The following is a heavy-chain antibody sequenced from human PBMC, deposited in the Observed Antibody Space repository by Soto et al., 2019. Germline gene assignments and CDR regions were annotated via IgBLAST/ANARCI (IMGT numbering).Heavy chain of an antibody. V-gene: IGHV3-21*01. CDR3: ARVVYFDRSAYGL. D-gene: IGHD3-22*01. J-gene: IGHJ3*01. CDR2: ISGDSNYI. CDR1: GFSFSGYN. Sequence: GGSLRLSCAGSGFSFSGYNMNWVRQAPGKGLEWASSISGDSNYIYYADSVQGRFTISRDNAKNSVYLQMNSLRAEDTAVYYCARVVYFDRSAYGLWGQGTMVTVSS.